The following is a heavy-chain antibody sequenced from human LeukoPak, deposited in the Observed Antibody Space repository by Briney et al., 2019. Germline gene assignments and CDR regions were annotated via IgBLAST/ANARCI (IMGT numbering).Heavy chain of an antibody. V-gene: IGHV4-59*01. CDR1: GGSISSYY. D-gene: IGHD6-6*01. J-gene: IGHJ4*02. Sequence: PSETLSLTCTVSGGSISSYYWSWIRQPPGKGLEWIGYIYYSGSTNYNPSLKSRVTISVDTSKNQFSLKLSSVTAADTAVYYCARDENSGFDYWGQGTLVTVSS. CDR3: ARDENSGFDY. CDR2: IYYSGST.